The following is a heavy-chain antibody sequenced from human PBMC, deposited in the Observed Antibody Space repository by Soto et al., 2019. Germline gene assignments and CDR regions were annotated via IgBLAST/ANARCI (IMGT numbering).Heavy chain of an antibody. D-gene: IGHD6-19*01. CDR3: AREAVAGMCFDY. CDR1: GFTFSSYG. J-gene: IGHJ4*02. Sequence: PWGSLRLSCAASGFTFSSYGMHWVRQAPGKGLEWVAVIWYDGSNKYYADSVKGRFTISRDNSKNTLYLQMNSLRAEDTAVYYCAREAVAGMCFDYWGQGTLVTVSS. V-gene: IGHV3-33*01. CDR2: IWYDGSNK.